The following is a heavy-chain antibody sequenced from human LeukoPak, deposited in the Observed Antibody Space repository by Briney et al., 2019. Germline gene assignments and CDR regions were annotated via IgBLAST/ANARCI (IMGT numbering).Heavy chain of an antibody. CDR3: AKYGSGQLWLLGWYFDF. V-gene: IGHV3-23*01. D-gene: IGHD3-16*01. Sequence: GGSLRLSCAASGYTFYNYAVTWVRQAPGKGLEWVSSISHDGASTHYADSVKGRFTISRDNSKNTVFLQMDSLRAEDTAVYFCAKYGSGQLWLLGWYFDFWDRGTLVSVSS. CDR1: GYTFYNYA. J-gene: IGHJ2*01. CDR2: ISHDGAST.